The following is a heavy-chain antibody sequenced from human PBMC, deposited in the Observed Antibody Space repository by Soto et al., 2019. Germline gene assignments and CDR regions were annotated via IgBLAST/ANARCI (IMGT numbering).Heavy chain of an antibody. CDR2: IYYSGST. CDR1: GGSISSSSYY. Sequence: SETLSLTCTVSGGSISSSSYYWGWIRQPPGKGLEWIGSIYYSGSTYYNPSLKSRVTISVDTSKNQFSLKLSSVTAADTAAYYCAKSPLPFGGVIGGYGMDVWGQGTTVTLSS. J-gene: IGHJ6*02. CDR3: AKSPLPFGGVIGGYGMDV. D-gene: IGHD3-16*02. V-gene: IGHV4-39*01.